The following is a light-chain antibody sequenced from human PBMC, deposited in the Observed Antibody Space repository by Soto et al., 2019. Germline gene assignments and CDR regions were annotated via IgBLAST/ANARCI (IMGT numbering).Light chain of an antibody. CDR2: DAS. CDR1: QSISSW. CDR3: QQYET. J-gene: IGKJ1*01. V-gene: IGKV1-5*01. Sequence: DIQMTQSPSTLSASVGDRVTITSRASQSISSWLAWYQQKPGKAPKLLIYDASSLESGVPSRFSGSGSGTEFTLTISSLQPDDFATYYCQQYETFGQGTKV.